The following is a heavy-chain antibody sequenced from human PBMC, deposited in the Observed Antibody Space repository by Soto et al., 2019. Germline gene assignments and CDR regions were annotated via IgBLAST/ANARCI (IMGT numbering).Heavy chain of an antibody. CDR3: ARGVYDLWNGHPKGFAY. Sequence: EVQLVESGGGLVQPGGSLKLSCAASGFTFSGSAMDWVRQASGKGLEWVGRIRSKANNYATTYVVSVKGRFTISRDDSRNTAYLQMNSLKTEDTAVYYCARGVYDLWNGHPKGFAYWGQGTVVTVSS. CDR1: GFTFSGSA. V-gene: IGHV3-73*02. J-gene: IGHJ4*02. D-gene: IGHD3-3*01. CDR2: IRSKANNYAT.